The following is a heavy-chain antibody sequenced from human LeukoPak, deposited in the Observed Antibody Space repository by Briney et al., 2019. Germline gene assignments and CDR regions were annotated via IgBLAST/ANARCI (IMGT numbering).Heavy chain of an antibody. CDR1: GFTFSDYY. D-gene: IGHD1-26*01. V-gene: IGHV3-11*06. Sequence: GGSLRLSCASSGFTFSDYYMSWIRQAPGKGLEWVSHISGSSTYTNYADSVKGRFTISRDNANNSLYLQMNSLTAEDTAVLYCARVGSRGYYFDYWGQGTLVSVSS. CDR3: ARVGSRGYYFDY. CDR2: ISGSSTYT. J-gene: IGHJ4*02.